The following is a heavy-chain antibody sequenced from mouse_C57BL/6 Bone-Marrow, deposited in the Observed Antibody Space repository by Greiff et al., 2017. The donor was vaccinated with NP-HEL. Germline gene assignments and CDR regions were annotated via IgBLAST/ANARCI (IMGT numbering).Heavy chain of an antibody. D-gene: IGHD1-1*01. CDR1: GYTFTSYW. J-gene: IGHJ2*01. Sequence: VQLQQSGAELVKPGASVKLSCKASGYTFTSYWMHWVKQRPGQGLEWIGMIHPNSGSTNYNEKFKSKATLTVDKSSSTAYMQLSSLTSEDSAVYYCARDYYYGSSQYYFDYWGQGTTLTVSS. CDR3: ARDYYYGSSQYYFDY. CDR2: IHPNSGST. V-gene: IGHV1-64*01.